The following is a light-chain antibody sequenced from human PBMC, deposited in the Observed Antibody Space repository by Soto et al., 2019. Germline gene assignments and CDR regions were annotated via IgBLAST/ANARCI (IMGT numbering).Light chain of an antibody. V-gene: IGKV3-20*01. CDR1: QSVSSR. CDR2: GAS. Sequence: ENVMTQSPGTLSLSPCERATFSSSASQSVSSRLAWYQPKPGQAPRLLISGASSRATGIPDGFSGSGSGTDFTLTISRLEPEDFALYYCQHYVERSPITFGQGTRLEIK. CDR3: QHYVERSPIT. J-gene: IGKJ5*01.